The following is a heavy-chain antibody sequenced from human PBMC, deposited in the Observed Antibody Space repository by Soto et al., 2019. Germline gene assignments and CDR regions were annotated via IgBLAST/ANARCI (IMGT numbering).Heavy chain of an antibody. J-gene: IGHJ3*02. CDR1: GYTFTSYA. V-gene: IGHV1-3*01. CDR2: INAGNGNT. D-gene: IGHD6-13*01. Sequence: QVQLVQSGAEVKKPGASVKVSCKASGYTFTSYAMHWVRQAPGQRLEWMGWINAGNGNTKYSQKFQGRVTITRDTSARTAYMELSSLRYEDTAVYYCARPWGYSITSWAFDIWGQGTMVTVSS. CDR3: ARPWGYSITSWAFDI.